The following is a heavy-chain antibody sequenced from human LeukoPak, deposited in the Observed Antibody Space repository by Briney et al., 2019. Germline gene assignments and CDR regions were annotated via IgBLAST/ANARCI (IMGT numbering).Heavy chain of an antibody. V-gene: IGHV3-49*04. J-gene: IGHJ4*02. CDR3: TRNLGAGQYGSSWAY. D-gene: IGHD6-13*01. Sequence: PGRSLRLSCTASGFTFGDYAMSWVRRAPGKGLEWVGFIRSKAYGGTTEYAASVKGRFTISRDDSKSIAYLQMNSLKTEDTAVYYCTRNLGAGQYGSSWAYWGQGTLVTVSS. CDR2: IRSKAYGGTT. CDR1: GFTFGDYA.